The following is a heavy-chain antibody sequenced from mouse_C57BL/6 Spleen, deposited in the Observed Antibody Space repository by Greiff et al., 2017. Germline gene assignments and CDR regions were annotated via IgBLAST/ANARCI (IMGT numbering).Heavy chain of an antibody. Sequence: VQLQQPGAELVKPGASVKLSCKASGYTFTSSWMHWVKQRPGRGLEWIGRIDPNSGGPTYNEKFKSKATLTVDKPSSTAYMQLSSLTSEYSSVYYCAREELGRDYYAMDYWGQGTSVTVSS. CDR2: IDPNSGGP. CDR3: AREELGRDYYAMDY. D-gene: IGHD4-1*01. CDR1: GYTFTSSW. J-gene: IGHJ4*01. V-gene: IGHV1-72*01.